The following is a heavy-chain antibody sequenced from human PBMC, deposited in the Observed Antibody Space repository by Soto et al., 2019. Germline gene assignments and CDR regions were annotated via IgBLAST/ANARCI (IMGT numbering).Heavy chain of an antibody. CDR1: GGSFSGYY. V-gene: IGHV4-34*01. D-gene: IGHD1-26*01. Sequence: PSETLSLTCAVYGGSFSGYYWSWIRQPPGKGLEWIGEINHSGSTNYNPSLKSRVTISVDTSKNQFSLKLNSVTAADTAVYYCARGPTGEVGGTWYYYDMDVWGQGTTVTVSS. CDR3: ARGPTGEVGGTWYYYDMDV. J-gene: IGHJ6*02. CDR2: INHSGST.